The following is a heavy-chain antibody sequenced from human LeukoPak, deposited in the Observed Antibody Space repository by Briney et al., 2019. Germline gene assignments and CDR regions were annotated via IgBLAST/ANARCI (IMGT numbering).Heavy chain of an antibody. CDR1: GNTFDDYG. Sequence: PGGPLRLSCTDSGNTFDDYGMTWVRQAPGKGLEWVSGINWDGGAYNYAASVKGRFTISRDNAKNSLYLEMNSLRVEDTAVYFCARDLSSSWYSLAYWGQGILAIVSS. CDR2: INWDGGAY. CDR3: ARDLSSSWYSLAY. D-gene: IGHD3-22*01. V-gene: IGHV3-20*04. J-gene: IGHJ4*02.